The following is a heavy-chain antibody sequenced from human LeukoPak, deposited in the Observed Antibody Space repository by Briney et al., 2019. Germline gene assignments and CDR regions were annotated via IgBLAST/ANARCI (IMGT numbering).Heavy chain of an antibody. Sequence: TSETQSLTCTVSGGSISSSSYYWGWIRQPPGKGLEWIGSIYYSGSTYYNPSLKSRVTISVDTSKNQFSLKLSSVTAADTAVYYCARQGPLVSSFDYWGQGILVTVSS. J-gene: IGHJ4*02. CDR3: ARQGPLVSSFDY. V-gene: IGHV4-39*01. CDR1: GGSISSSSYY. D-gene: IGHD4-23*01. CDR2: IYYSGST.